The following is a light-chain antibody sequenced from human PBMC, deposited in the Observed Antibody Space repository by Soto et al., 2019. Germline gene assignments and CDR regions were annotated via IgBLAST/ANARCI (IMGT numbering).Light chain of an antibody. J-gene: IGLJ1*01. Sequence: ALTQPASVSGSPGQPITISCTGTSSDVGGYNYVSWYQQHPGKAPKLMIYDVSNRPSGVFNRFSGSKSGNTASLTISGLQAEDEADYYCSSYTSSSLHVFGTGTKVTVL. CDR3: SSYTSSSLHV. CDR2: DVS. V-gene: IGLV2-14*03. CDR1: SSDVGGYNY.